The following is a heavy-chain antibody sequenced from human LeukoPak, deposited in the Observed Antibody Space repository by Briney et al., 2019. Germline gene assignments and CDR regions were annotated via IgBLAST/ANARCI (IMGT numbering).Heavy chain of an antibody. V-gene: IGHV1-8*01. CDR2: MRPNNGNS. CDR3: ARDWTEDYSKSYYYYDMDV. CDR1: GYSFTSYD. D-gene: IGHD4-11*01. Sequence: ASVKVSCKASGYSFTSYDVNWVRQAAGQGLEWIGWMRPNNGNSGFAQKFQGRVTMTRSTSITTAYMELSSLTSEDTAVYYCARDWTEDYSKSYYYYDMDVWGKGTTVTVSS. J-gene: IGHJ6*03.